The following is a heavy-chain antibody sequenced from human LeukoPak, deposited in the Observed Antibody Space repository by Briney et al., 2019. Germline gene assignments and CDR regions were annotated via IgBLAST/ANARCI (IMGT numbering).Heavy chain of an antibody. V-gene: IGHV1-69*13. CDR3: ARGMLWLGELFGY. CDR2: IIPIFSTA. D-gene: IGHD3-10*01. J-gene: IGHJ4*02. CDR1: GYTFNSYG. Sequence: ASVKVSCKASGYTFNSYGISWGRQAPGQGLEWMGGIIPIFSTANYAQKFQGRVTITADESTSTAYMELSSLRSEDTAVYYCARGMLWLGELFGYWGQGTLVTVSS.